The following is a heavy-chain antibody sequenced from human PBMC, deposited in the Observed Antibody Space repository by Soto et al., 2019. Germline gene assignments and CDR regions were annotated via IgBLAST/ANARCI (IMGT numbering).Heavy chain of an antibody. J-gene: IGHJ4*02. CDR3: ARDKDLQPTVWGF. CDR1: GDSMATGGHY. CDR2: VYYSGAT. V-gene: IGHV4-31*03. Sequence: LSLTCTVSGDSMATGGHYYNWIRQVPGKGLEWIGYVYYSGATHYTPSLRARATISRDTSKNQFSLRLISVTAADTALYYCARDKDLQPTVWGFWGQGIQVTVS. D-gene: IGHD3-16*01.